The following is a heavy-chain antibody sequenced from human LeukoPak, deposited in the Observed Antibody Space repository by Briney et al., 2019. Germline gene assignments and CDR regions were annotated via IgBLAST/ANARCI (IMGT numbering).Heavy chain of an antibody. Sequence: GGSLRLSCAASGFTFSSYGMHWVRQAPGKGLEWVAFIRYDGSNKYYADSVKGRFTISRDNSKNTLYLQMNSLRAEDTAVYYCARERYSSGCLDYWGQGTLVTVSS. J-gene: IGHJ4*02. CDR2: IRYDGSNK. CDR3: ARERYSSGCLDY. V-gene: IGHV3-30*02. CDR1: GFTFSSYG. D-gene: IGHD6-19*01.